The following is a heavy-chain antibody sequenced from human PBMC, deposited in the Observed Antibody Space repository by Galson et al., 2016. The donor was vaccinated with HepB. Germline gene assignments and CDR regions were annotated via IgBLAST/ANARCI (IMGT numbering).Heavy chain of an antibody. J-gene: IGHJ6*02. CDR3: ARDLVPAAHQYSFGMDV. D-gene: IGHD2-2*01. Sequence: SLRLSCAASGFIFNIYAIHWVRQAPGKGLEWVSVISYDGNKKYYSDSVKGRFTISRDDSNNTVYLQMIDLRPEDTAIYYCARDLVPAAHQYSFGMDVWGQGTTVTVSS. CDR1: GFIFNIYA. CDR2: ISYDGNKK. V-gene: IGHV3-30*04.